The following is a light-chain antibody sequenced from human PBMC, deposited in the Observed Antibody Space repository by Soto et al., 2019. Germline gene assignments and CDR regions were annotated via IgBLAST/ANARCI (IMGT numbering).Light chain of an antibody. CDR2: AES. Sequence: DIQMTQSPSSPSASVGDRVTITCRASQDISNFLAWCQQRPGKVPKVLIYAESTLESGVPSRFSGGGSGTDFTLTISSLQPEDVATYYCQKYNGAPITCGPGTKVDIK. CDR1: QDISNF. J-gene: IGKJ3*01. CDR3: QKYNGAPIT. V-gene: IGKV1-27*01.